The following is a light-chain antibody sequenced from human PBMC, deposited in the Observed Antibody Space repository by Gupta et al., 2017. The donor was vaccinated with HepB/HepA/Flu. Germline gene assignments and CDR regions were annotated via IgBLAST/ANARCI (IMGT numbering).Light chain of an antibody. V-gene: IGKV1-39*01. CDR3: QQNYSFPPST. J-gene: IGKJ4*01. Sequence: IQMPSSPSSLSASVGDRVTITCRASQNINNCLNWYQQKPGKAPKPPILAASSLQNGVPSRFTGSGSGTDFTLTINNLQPEDFASYYCQQNYSFPPSTFGGGTKVEIK. CDR1: QNINNC. CDR2: AAS.